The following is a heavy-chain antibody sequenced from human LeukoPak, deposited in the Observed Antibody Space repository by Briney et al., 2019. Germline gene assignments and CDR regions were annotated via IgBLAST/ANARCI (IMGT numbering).Heavy chain of an antibody. Sequence: PGGSLRLSCAASAFTFSSYAMSWVRQAPGKGLEWVSAISGRGVSTYYADTVKGRFTISRDTSRSTLYLQMNSLRAEDAAVYYCAKAPVTSCRGAFCYPFDYWGQGTLVTVSS. J-gene: IGHJ4*02. CDR2: ISGRGVST. CDR1: AFTFSSYA. V-gene: IGHV3-23*01. D-gene: IGHD2-15*01. CDR3: AKAPVTSCRGAFCYPFDY.